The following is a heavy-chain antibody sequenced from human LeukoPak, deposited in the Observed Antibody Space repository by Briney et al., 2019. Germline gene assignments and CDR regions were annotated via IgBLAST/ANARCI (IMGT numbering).Heavy chain of an antibody. Sequence: SETLSLTCAVSGGSISNYYWSWIRQPPGKELEWIGYIYFSGGNTNYNPSFKSRVTMSVDTSKNQFFLRLNSVTAADTAVYYCARQPSGTAAFDIWGQGTVVTVSS. J-gene: IGHJ3*02. CDR1: GGSISNYY. V-gene: IGHV4-59*08. CDR2: IYFSGGNT. CDR3: ARQPSGTAAFDI. D-gene: IGHD1-14*01.